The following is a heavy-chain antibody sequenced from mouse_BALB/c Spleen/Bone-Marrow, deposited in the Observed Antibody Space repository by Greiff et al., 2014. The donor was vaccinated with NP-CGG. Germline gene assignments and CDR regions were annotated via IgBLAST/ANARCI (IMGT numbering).Heavy chain of an antibody. Sequence: VQLQQPGAELVRSGASVKLSCTASGFNIKDCYMLWVKQRPEQGLEWIGWIDPENGDTEYAPKFQGKATMTADTSSNTAHLQLSSLTSEDTAVYYCNARGDYDFDYSDYWGQGTTLTVSS. CDR3: NARGDYDFDYSDY. J-gene: IGHJ2*01. D-gene: IGHD2-4*01. V-gene: IGHV14-4*02. CDR2: IDPENGDT. CDR1: GFNIKDCY.